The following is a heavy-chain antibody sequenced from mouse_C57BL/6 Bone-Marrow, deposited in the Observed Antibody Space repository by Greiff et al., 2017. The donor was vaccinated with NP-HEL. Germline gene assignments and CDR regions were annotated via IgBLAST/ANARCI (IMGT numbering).Heavy chain of an antibody. D-gene: IGHD1-1*02. V-gene: IGHV3-6*01. Sequence: EVQLMESGPGLVKPSQSLSLTCSVTGYSITSGYYWYWIRQLPGNQLEWMGYISYDGSNNYNPSLKNRTSITRDTSKKPFFLKLNSVTTEDTATSDFASGGTVRRGFAYWGQGTLVTVSA. CDR2: ISYDGSN. CDR1: GYSITSGYY. CDR3: ASGGTVRRGFAY. J-gene: IGHJ3*01.